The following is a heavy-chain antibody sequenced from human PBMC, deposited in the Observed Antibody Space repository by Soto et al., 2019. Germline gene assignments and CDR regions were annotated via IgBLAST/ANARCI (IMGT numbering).Heavy chain of an antibody. CDR1: GYTLTELS. CDR3: ATPPVTYYYDSSGPSDGMDV. D-gene: IGHD3-22*01. CDR2: FDPEDGET. V-gene: IGHV1-24*01. Sequence: GASVKVSCKVSGYTLTELSMHWVRQAPGKGLEWMGGFDPEDGETIYAQKFQGRVTMTEDTSTDTAYMELSSLRSEDTAVYYCATPPVTYYYDSSGPSDGMDVWGQGTTVIVSS. J-gene: IGHJ6*02.